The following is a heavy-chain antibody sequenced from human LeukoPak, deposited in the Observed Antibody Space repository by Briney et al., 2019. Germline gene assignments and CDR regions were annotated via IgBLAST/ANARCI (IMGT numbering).Heavy chain of an antibody. Sequence: PGGSLRLSCAVSGFTFSSYGMHWVRQAPGKGLEWVAVISYDGSNKYYADSVKGRFTISRDNSKNTLYLQMNSLRAEDTAVYYCARSPLSRLHYYYYMDVWGKGTTVTVSS. CDR2: ISYDGSNK. J-gene: IGHJ6*03. V-gene: IGHV3-30*19. CDR3: ARSPLSRLHYYYYMDV. CDR1: GFTFSSYG. D-gene: IGHD2-2*01.